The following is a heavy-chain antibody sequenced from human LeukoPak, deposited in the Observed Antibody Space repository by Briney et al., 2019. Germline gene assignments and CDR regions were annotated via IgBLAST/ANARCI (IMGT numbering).Heavy chain of an antibody. J-gene: IGHJ6*03. V-gene: IGHV3-15*01. CDR1: GFTFSNAW. Sequence: PGGSLRLSCAASGFTFSNAWMSWVRQAPGKGLEWVGRIKSKTDGGTTDYAAPVKGRFTISRDDSKNTLYLQMNSLRAEDTAVYYCATEGMSWFGESYMDVWGKGTAVTISS. D-gene: IGHD3-10*01. CDR3: ATEGMSWFGESYMDV. CDR2: IKSKTDGGTT.